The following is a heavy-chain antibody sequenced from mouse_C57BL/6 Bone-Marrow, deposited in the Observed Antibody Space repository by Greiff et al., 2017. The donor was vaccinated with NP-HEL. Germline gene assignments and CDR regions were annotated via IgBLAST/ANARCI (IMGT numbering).Heavy chain of an antibody. CDR3: ARDAQGPFAY. J-gene: IGHJ3*01. V-gene: IGHV7-1*01. CDR2: SRNKANDYTT. Sequence: EVKVVESGGGLVQSGRSLRLSCATSGFTFSDFYMEWVRQAPGKGLEWIAASRNKANDYTTEYSASVKGRFIVSRDTSQSILYLQMNALRAEDTAIYYCARDAQGPFAYWGLGTLVTVSA. CDR1: GFTFSDFY.